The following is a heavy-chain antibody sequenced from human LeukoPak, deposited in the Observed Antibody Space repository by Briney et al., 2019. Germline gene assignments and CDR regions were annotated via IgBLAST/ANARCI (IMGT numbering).Heavy chain of an antibody. D-gene: IGHD1-26*01. CDR1: GGSFSSGSYY. J-gene: IGHJ4*02. CDR3: ARDLGGSYYHFDS. Sequence: PSETLSLTCTVSGGSFSSGSYYWSWIRQPPGKRLEWVGYISYSGSTNYSPSLKSRVIISVDTSKNQFSLKLTSVTAADTAVYYCARDLGGSYYHFDSWGQGTLVTVSS. CDR2: ISYSGST. V-gene: IGHV4-61*01.